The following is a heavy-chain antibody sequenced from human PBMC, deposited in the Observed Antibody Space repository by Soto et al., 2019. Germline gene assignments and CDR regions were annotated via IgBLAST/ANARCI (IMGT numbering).Heavy chain of an antibody. Sequence: QVQVQQWGAGLLKPSETLSLTCAFYGGSFNPYYWSWVRQPPGKGLEWIAEIQQGGGTYYNPSLKSRIAISLDTSKSQFSLNLNSVNDAETAVYYCAIGQGGTNYWGQGSLVIVSS. CDR2: IQQGGGT. CDR1: GGSFNPYY. D-gene: IGHD3-16*01. CDR3: AIGQGGTNY. J-gene: IGHJ4*02. V-gene: IGHV4-34*02.